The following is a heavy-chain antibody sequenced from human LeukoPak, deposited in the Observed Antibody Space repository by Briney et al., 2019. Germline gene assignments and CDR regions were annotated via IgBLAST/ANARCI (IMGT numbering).Heavy chain of an antibody. CDR1: GFIFSSYS. Sequence: GGSLRLSWAASGFIFSSYSVNWVRQAPGKGLEWVSSISSRSSYIYYADSVKGRFTISRDNAKNSLYLQMNSLRAEDTAVYYCARDRSYGNDAFDIWGQGTMVTVSS. V-gene: IGHV3-21*01. CDR3: ARDRSYGNDAFDI. J-gene: IGHJ3*02. CDR2: ISSRSSYI. D-gene: IGHD5-18*01.